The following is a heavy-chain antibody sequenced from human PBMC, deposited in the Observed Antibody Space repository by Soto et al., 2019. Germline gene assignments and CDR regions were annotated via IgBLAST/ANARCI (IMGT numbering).Heavy chain of an antibody. CDR1: GDSISGNNW. CDR3: AREVSGIQAFDY. V-gene: IGHV4-4*02. CDR2: ISQSGSA. Sequence: QVQLQESGPGLVKPSGTLSLTCAVSGDSISGNNWWNWVRQPPGKGLEWIGEISQSGSANYNPSLKSRVTISVDKSKNFFSLKLDSVTAADTAVYYCAREVSGIQAFDYWGQVTLVTVSS. J-gene: IGHJ4*02. D-gene: IGHD1-20*01.